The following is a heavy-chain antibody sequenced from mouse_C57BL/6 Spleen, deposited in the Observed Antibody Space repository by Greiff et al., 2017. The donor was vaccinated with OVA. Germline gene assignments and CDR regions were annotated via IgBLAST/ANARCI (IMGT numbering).Heavy chain of an antibody. V-gene: IGHV1-54*01. CDR2: LNPGRGGT. J-gene: IGHJ2*01. Sequence: VQLQQSGAELVRPGTSVKVSCKASGYAFTNYLIEWVKQRPGQGLEWIGVLNPGRGGTNYNEKFKGKATLTADKSSSTAYMQLSSLTSEDSAVYFCARETAQATGFDYWGQGTTLTVSS. CDR1: GYAFTNYL. CDR3: ARETAQATGFDY. D-gene: IGHD3-2*02.